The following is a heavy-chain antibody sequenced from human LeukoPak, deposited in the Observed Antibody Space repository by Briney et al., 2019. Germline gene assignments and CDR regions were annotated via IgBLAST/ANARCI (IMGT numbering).Heavy chain of an antibody. D-gene: IGHD6-13*01. V-gene: IGHV4-34*01. CDR1: GGSFSGYY. J-gene: IGHJ5*02. CDR2: INHSGST. Sequence: SETLSLTCAVYGGSFSGYYWSWIRQPPGKGLEWIGEINHSGSTNYNPSLKSRVTISADTSKNQFSLKLSSVTAADTAVYYCARGFDSSSWYIPHWFDPWGQGTLVTVSS. CDR3: ARGFDSSSWYIPHWFDP.